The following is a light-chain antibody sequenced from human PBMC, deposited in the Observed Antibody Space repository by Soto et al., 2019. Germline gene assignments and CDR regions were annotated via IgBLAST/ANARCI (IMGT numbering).Light chain of an antibody. Sequence: DTLLTQSPATLSLSPGERVTLSCRATQRVSNSLAWYQQKSGQAPRLLIYDASFRATGIPARFSGSGSGTDFTLTISSLEPKDFAVYYCQLSQQRSDWPPITFGQGTRLEIK. J-gene: IGKJ5*01. CDR1: QRVSNS. V-gene: IGKV3-11*01. CDR3: QLSQQRSDWPPIT. CDR2: DAS.